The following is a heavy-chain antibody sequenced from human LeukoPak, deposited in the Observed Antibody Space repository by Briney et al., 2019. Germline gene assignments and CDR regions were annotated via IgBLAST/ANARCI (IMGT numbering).Heavy chain of an antibody. CDR1: GSIFTSYG. Sequence: GASVKVSCKASGSIFTSYGISSVRQAAGQGLEWMGWISAYNGNTNNAQKLQGRVTMTTDTSTSTGYIELRSLRSDDTGVYYCAREAAGGLLWFGEADAFDIWGQGTMVTVSS. CDR3: AREAAGGLLWFGEADAFDI. J-gene: IGHJ3*02. CDR2: ISAYNGNT. D-gene: IGHD3-10*01. V-gene: IGHV1-18*01.